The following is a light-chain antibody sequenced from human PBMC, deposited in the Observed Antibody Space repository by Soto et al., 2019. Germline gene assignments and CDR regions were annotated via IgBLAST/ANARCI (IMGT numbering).Light chain of an antibody. J-gene: IGKJ4*01. Sequence: DIQMTQSPSSLSASVGDRVTITCRASQGITYYLAWYQQKPGKVPKLLIYAASTLLSGVQSRFSGGGSGADVTLTISSLQAEDVATYYCQNYNRAPLSCGGGTKVEIK. CDR1: QGITYY. CDR3: QNYNRAPLS. V-gene: IGKV1-27*01. CDR2: AAS.